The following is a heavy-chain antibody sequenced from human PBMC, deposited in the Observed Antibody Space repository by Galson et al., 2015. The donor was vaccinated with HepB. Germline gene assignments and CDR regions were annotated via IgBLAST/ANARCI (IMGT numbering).Heavy chain of an antibody. J-gene: IGHJ3*02. D-gene: IGHD5-24*01. Sequence: SVKVSCKASGFTFTSSAVQWVRQARGQRLEWIGWIVVGSGNTNYAQKFQERVTITRDMSTSTAYMELSSLRSEDTAVYYCARGREMATISDAFDNWGQGTMVTVSS. CDR3: ARGREMATISDAFDN. CDR2: IVVGSGNT. V-gene: IGHV1-58*01. CDR1: GFTFTSSA.